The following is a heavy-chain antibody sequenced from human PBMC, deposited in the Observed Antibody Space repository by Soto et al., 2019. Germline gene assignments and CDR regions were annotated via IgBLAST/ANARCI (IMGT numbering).Heavy chain of an antibody. J-gene: IGHJ5*02. D-gene: IGHD3-22*01. CDR3: ARESYYYDSSGYPSWGFDP. V-gene: IGHV4-31*03. Sequence: SETLSLTCTVSGGSISSGGYYWSWIRQHPGKGLEWIGYTYYSGSTYYNPSLKSRVTISVDTSKNQFSLKLSSVTAADTAVYYCARESYYYDSSGYPSWGFDPWGQGTLVTVSS. CDR2: TYYSGST. CDR1: GGSISSGGYY.